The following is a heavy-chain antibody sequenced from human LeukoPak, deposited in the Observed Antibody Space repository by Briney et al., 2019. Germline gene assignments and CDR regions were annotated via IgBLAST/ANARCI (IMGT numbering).Heavy chain of an antibody. CDR2: IYYSGST. CDR3: ARDGGYYYYMDV. CDR1: GGSISSYY. Sequence: PSETLSLTCTVSGGSISSYYWSWIRQPPGKGLEWIGYIYYSGSTNYNPSLKSQVTISVDTSKNQFSLKLSSVTAADTAVYYCARDGGYYYYMDVWGKGTTVTVSS. D-gene: IGHD3-16*01. V-gene: IGHV4-59*01. J-gene: IGHJ6*03.